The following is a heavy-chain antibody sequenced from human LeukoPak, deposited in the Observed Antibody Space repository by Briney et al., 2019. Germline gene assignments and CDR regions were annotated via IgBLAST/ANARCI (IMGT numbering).Heavy chain of an antibody. J-gene: IGHJ5*02. D-gene: IGHD5-12*01. V-gene: IGHV1-69*04. CDR3: ARTEVAYNCFDP. Sequence: SVTVSLKASAGTFSIYAISWVRQAPGPGLEWMGRIIPILGIANYSQKFQRRVTITADKATSTAYMELSSLRSEDTAVYYCARTEVAYNCFDPWGQGTLVTVSS. CDR1: AGTFSIYA. CDR2: IIPILGIA.